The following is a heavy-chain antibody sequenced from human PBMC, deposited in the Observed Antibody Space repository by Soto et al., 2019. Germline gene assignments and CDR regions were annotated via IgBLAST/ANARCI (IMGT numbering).Heavy chain of an antibody. Sequence: GASVKVSCKASGYTFTSYGISWVRQAPGQGLEWMGWISAYIGNTNYAQKLQGRVTMTTDTSTSTAYMELRSLRSDDTAVYYCAKDKTPRTPHYWGQGTLVTVSS. D-gene: IGHD2-15*01. J-gene: IGHJ4*02. V-gene: IGHV1-18*01. CDR2: ISAYIGNT. CDR1: GYTFTSYG. CDR3: AKDKTPRTPHY.